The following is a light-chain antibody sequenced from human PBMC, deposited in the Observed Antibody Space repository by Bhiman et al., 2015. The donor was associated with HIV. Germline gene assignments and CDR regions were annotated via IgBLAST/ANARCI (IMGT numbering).Light chain of an antibody. CDR1: SSDVGGYNY. V-gene: IGLV2-14*03. J-gene: IGLJ2*01. Sequence: QSALTQPASVSGSPGQSITISCTGTSSDVGGYNYVSWYQQHPDKAPKVIIYDVINRPSGVSNRFSGSKSGNTASLTISGLQAEDEAGYYCSSYISSSTSRFVFGGGTKLTVL. CDR2: DVI. CDR3: SSYISSSTSRFV.